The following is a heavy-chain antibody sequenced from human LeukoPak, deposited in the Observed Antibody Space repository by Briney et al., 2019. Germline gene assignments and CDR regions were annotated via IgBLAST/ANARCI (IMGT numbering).Heavy chain of an antibody. CDR3: AKASSLLWFGESPADY. CDR2: ISGSGGST. J-gene: IGHJ4*02. V-gene: IGHV3-23*01. CDR1: GFTFSSYA. D-gene: IGHD3-10*01. Sequence: GGSLRLSCAASGFTFSSYAMSWVRQAPGKGLEWVSAISGSGGSTYYADSVKGRFTISRDNSKNTLYLQMNSLRAKDTAVYYCAKASSLLWFGESPADYWGQGTLVTVSS.